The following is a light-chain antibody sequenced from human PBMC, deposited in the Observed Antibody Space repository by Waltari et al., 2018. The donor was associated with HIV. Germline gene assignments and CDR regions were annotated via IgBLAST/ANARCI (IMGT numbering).Light chain of an antibody. CDR3: QSYDSSLSAYVV. CDR2: ANI. J-gene: IGLJ2*01. Sequence: QSVLTQPPSVSVAPGQRVTIPCTGTSSNIGAGYDVPWYQQLPGTAPKLLIYANIHRPSGVPDRFSVSKSATSASLAITGLQAEDEADYFCQSYDSSLSAYVVFGGGTKLTVL. CDR1: SSNIGAGYD. V-gene: IGLV1-40*01.